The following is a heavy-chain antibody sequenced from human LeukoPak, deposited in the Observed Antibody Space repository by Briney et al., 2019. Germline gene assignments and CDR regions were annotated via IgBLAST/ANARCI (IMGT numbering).Heavy chain of an antibody. D-gene: IGHD5-12*01. CDR3: ARSPGYSGYVFYFDY. Sequence: SSETLSLTCAVYGGSFSGYYWSWIRQPPGKGLEWIGEINHSGSTNYNPSLKSRVTISVDTSKNQFSLKLSSVTAADTAVYYCARSPGYSGYVFYFDYWGQGTLVTVSS. J-gene: IGHJ4*02. CDR2: INHSGST. V-gene: IGHV4-34*01. CDR1: GGSFSGYY.